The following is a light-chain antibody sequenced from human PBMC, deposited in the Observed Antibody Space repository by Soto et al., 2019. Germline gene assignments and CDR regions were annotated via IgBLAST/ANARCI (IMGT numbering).Light chain of an antibody. CDR2: GAF. V-gene: IGKV3D-15*01. Sequence: EIVSTQSPGTLSLSPGERATLSCRASQSVSSSYLAWYQQKPGQAPRLLIYGAFTRASGIPARFSGSGSGTEFTLTISSLQSEDLAVYYCQQYNTWPRAFGQGTKVEIK. CDR1: QSVSSSY. J-gene: IGKJ1*01. CDR3: QQYNTWPRA.